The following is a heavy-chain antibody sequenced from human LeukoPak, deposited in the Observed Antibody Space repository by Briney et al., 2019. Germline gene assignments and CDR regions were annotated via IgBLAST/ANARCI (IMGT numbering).Heavy chain of an antibody. CDR1: GFTFSDYW. D-gene: IGHD4-23*01. V-gene: IGHV3-49*04. J-gene: IGHJ4*02. Sequence: GGSLRLSCAVSGFTFSDYWMTWVRQAPGKGLEWLSFIRSKDHGGTTEYAASVKGRFTISRDDSNSIAYLQMNSLIIEDTAVYFCTRDPHYYHGNPHDFWGQGTRVTVSS. CDR3: TRDPHYYHGNPHDF. CDR2: IRSKDHGGTT.